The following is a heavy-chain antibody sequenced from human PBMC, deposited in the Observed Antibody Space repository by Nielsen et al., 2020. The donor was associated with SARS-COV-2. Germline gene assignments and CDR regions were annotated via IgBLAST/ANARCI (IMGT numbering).Heavy chain of an antibody. CDR2: ISWNSGSI. D-gene: IGHD5-24*01. V-gene: IGHV3-9*01. J-gene: IGHJ4*02. CDR3: AKDGEMATIRAFDY. Sequence: GGSLRLSCAASGFTFDDYAMHWVRQAPGKGLEWVSGISWNSGSIGYADSVKGRFTISRDNAKNSLYLQMNSLRAEDTALYYCAKDGEMATIRAFDYWGQGTLVTVSS. CDR1: GFTFDDYA.